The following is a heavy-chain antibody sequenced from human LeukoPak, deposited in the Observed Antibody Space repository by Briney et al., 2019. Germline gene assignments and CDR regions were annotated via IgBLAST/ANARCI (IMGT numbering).Heavy chain of an antibody. D-gene: IGHD5-18*01. J-gene: IGHJ4*02. Sequence: PGGSLRLSCAASGFTFSSYSMNWVRQAPGKGLEWVAVIWYDGSNKYYADSVKGRFTISRDNSKNTLYLQMNSLRAEDTAVYYCARALIYGYEGGSYYLDYWGQGTLVTVSS. CDR3: ARALIYGYEGGSYYLDY. CDR2: IWYDGSNK. V-gene: IGHV3-33*08. CDR1: GFTFSSYS.